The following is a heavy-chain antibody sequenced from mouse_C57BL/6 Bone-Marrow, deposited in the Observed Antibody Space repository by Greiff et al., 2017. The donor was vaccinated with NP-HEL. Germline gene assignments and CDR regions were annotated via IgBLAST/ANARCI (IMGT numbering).Heavy chain of an antibody. CDR2: IYPGDGDT. D-gene: IGHD1-1*01. CDR1: GYAFSSYW. J-gene: IGHJ2*01. V-gene: IGHV1-80*01. CDR3: ARSITTVVAPFDY. Sequence: VKLMESGAELVKPGASVKISCKASGYAFSSYWMNWVKQRPGKGLEWIGQIYPGDGDTNYNGKFKGKATLTADKSSSTAYMQLSSLTSEDSAVYFCARSITTVVAPFDYWGQGTTLTVSS.